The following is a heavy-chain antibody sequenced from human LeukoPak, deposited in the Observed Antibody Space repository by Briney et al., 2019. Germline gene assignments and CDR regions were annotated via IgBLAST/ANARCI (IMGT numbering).Heavy chain of an antibody. Sequence: SGTLSLTCAVSGGSISSSNWWSWVRQPPGKGLEWIGEIYHSGSTNYNPSLKSRVTMSVDTSKNQFSLKLSSVTAADTAVYYCAREVPRKWTKSGWFDPWGQGTLVTVSS. CDR2: IYHSGST. CDR1: GGSISSSNW. D-gene: IGHD1-26*01. CDR3: AREVPRKWTKSGWFDP. V-gene: IGHV4-4*02. J-gene: IGHJ5*02.